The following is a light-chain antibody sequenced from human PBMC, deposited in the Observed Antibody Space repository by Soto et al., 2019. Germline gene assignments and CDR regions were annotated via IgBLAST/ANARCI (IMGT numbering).Light chain of an antibody. CDR2: DVS. CDR3: SSYTTSNTRQIV. CDR1: SSDVGGYNY. V-gene: IGLV2-14*03. Sequence: QSALTQPASVSGSPGQSITISCTGTSSDVGGYNYVSWYQHHPGKAPKLIIYDVSNRPSGVSIRFSASKSDNTASLTISGLRPEDEADYHCSSYTTSNTRQIVFGTGTKVTV. J-gene: IGLJ1*01.